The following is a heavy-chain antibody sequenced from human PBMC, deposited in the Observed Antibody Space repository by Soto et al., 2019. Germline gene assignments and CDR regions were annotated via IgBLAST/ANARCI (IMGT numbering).Heavy chain of an antibody. CDR1: GFTFSSYD. CDR3: ARVPRDYYDSSGYQDY. V-gene: IGHV3-13*01. CDR2: IGTAGDT. Sequence: GGSLRLSCAASGFTFSSYDMHWVRQATGKGLEWVSAIGTAGDTYYPGSVKGRFTISRENAKNSLYLQMNSLRAEDTAVYYCARVPRDYYDSSGYQDYWGQGTLVTVSS. D-gene: IGHD3-22*01. J-gene: IGHJ4*02.